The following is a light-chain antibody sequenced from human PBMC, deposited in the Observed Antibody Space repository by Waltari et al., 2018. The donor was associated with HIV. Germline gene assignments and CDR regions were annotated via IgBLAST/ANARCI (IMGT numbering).Light chain of an antibody. CDR1: SAGYD. V-gene: IGLV1-40*01. Sequence: QSDLTQPPSVSGAPGQRVTISCSGVSAGYDVHWYQQLPGTAPKLLIYGNSKRPPGVPDRGSGSKSGPVASLAITGLQAEDEAEYDCQSDDSSLSSSVVGGGTRLTVL. J-gene: IGLJ2*01. CDR2: GNS. CDR3: QSDDSSLSSSV.